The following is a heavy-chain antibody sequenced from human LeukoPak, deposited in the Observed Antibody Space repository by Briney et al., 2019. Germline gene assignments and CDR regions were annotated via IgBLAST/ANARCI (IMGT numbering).Heavy chain of an antibody. CDR2: IIPIFGTA. V-gene: IGHV1-69*13. D-gene: IGHD3-10*01. CDR3: ARGIRGVIFYYFDY. J-gene: IGHJ4*02. Sequence: ASVKVSCKASGGTFSSYAISWVRQAPGQGLEWMGGIIPIFGTANYAQKFQGRVTITADESTSTAYMELSSLRSEDTAVYYCARGIRGVIFYYFDYWGQGTLVTVSS. CDR1: GGTFSSYA.